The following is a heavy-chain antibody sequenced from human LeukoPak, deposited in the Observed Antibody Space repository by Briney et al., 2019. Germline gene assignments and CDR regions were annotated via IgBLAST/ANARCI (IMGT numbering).Heavy chain of an antibody. CDR1: GFTFSNAW. CDR3: TPDGNSDF. CDR2: IKSNTDGGTT. Sequence: SGGSLRLSCAASGFTFSNAWMSWVRQAPGKGLEWVGRIKSNTDGGTTDYAAPVKGRFSISRDDSKNTLYLQMDSLKPEDTAVYYCTPDGNSDFWGQGTLVAVSS. V-gene: IGHV3-15*01. J-gene: IGHJ4*02. D-gene: IGHD4-23*01.